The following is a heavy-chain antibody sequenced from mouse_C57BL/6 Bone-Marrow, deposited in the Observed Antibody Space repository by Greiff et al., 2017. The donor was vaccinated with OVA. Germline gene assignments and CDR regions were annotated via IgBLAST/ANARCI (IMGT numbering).Heavy chain of an antibody. D-gene: IGHD1-1*02. Sequence: EVQLQESGAELVRPGASVKLSCTASGFNIKDDYMHWVKQRPEQGLEWIGWIDPENGDTEYASKFQGKATITADTSSNTAYLLLSSLTSEDTAVYYCTTGSGEGYWGQGTTLTVSS. J-gene: IGHJ2*01. V-gene: IGHV14-4*01. CDR1: GFNIKDDY. CDR3: TTGSGEGY. CDR2: IDPENGDT.